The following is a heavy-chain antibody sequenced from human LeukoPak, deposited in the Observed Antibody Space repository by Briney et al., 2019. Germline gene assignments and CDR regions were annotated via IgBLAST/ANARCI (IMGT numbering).Heavy chain of an antibody. J-gene: IGHJ4*02. V-gene: IGHV4-31*03. CDR2: IYYSGST. Sequence: SGTLSLTCTVSGGSISSGGYYWSWIRQHPGKGLEWIGYIYYSGSTYYNPSLKSRVTISVDTSKNQFSLKLSSVTAADTAVYYCARGPRPGYIDYWGQGTLVTVSS. CDR1: GGSISSGGYY. D-gene: IGHD6-6*01. CDR3: ARGPRPGYIDY.